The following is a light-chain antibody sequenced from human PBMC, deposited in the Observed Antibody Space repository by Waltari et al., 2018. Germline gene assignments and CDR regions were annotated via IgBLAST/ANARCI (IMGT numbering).Light chain of an antibody. CDR2: AFT. CDR1: SADLGYFDY. J-gene: IGLJ2*01. CDR3: TSYTSTNTLI. V-gene: IGLV2-14*01. Sequence: QSALTQPASLSGSPGQWITIPCSGTSADLGYFDYVQWHQQHPGKAPKPMIFAFTKRPSGVSNRFSGSKSGNTASLTISGLQPEDEADYYCTSYTSTNTLILGGGTKLTVL.